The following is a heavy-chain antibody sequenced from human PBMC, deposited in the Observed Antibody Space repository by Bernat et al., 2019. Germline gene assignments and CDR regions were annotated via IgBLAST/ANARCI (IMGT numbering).Heavy chain of an antibody. V-gene: IGHV3-33*01. CDR1: GFTFSNYG. CDR3: ARLSWSYEALDY. Sequence: QVQLVESGGGVVQPGRSLRLSCAASGFTFSNYGMHWVRQAPGKGLEWVAVIWYDGSNKYYADSVKGRFTISRDNSKNTVYLQMNSLRAEDTAVYYCARLSWSYEALDYWGQGTLVTVSS. CDR2: IWYDGSNK. J-gene: IGHJ4*02. D-gene: IGHD1-26*01.